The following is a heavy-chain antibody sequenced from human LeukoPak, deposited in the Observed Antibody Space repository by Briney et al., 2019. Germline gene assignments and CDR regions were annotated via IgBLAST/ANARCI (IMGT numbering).Heavy chain of an antibody. CDR1: GFTFSSYS. D-gene: IGHD3-10*01. Sequence: GGSLRLSCAASGFTFSSYSMNWVRQAPGKGVEWVSSISSSSSYIYYAHSVKGRFTISRDNAKNSLYLQMNSLRADDTAVYYCATRVGPRYGSGTGWYFDLWGRGTLVTVSS. CDR3: ATRVGPRYGSGTGWYFDL. V-gene: IGHV3-21*01. CDR2: ISSSSSYI. J-gene: IGHJ2*01.